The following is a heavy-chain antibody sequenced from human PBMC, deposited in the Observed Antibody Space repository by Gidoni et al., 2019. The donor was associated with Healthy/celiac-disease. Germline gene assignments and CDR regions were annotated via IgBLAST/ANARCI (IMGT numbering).Heavy chain of an antibody. CDR2: IYHSGST. Sequence: QVQLQESGPGLVKPSETLSLTCAVSGYSISSGYYWGWIRQPPGKGLEWIGSIYHSGSTYYNPSLKSRVTISVDTSKNQVSLKLSSVTAADTAVYYCARGQGTVVVPAATPFDYWGQGTLVTVSS. CDR1: GYSISSGYY. D-gene: IGHD2-2*01. V-gene: IGHV4-38-2*01. CDR3: ARGQGTVVVPAATPFDY. J-gene: IGHJ4*02.